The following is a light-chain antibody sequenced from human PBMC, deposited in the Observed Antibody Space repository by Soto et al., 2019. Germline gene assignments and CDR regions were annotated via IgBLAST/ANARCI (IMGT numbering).Light chain of an antibody. Sequence: EIVLAQSPATLSLSPGERATLSCRASQSVSRYIAWYQQKPGQAPRRLIYDASNRATGIPARFSGSGSGTDFTFTISSPEPEDFAVYYCQQRSNWPYTFGQGTTLEIK. CDR3: QQRSNWPYT. CDR2: DAS. J-gene: IGKJ2*01. CDR1: QSVSRY. V-gene: IGKV3-11*01.